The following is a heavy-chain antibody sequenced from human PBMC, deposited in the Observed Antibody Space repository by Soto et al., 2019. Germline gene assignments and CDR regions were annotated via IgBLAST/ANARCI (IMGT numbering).Heavy chain of an antibody. Sequence: SVKVSCKASGGTFSSYAISWVRQAPGQGLEWMGGIIPIFGTANYAQKFQGRVTITADESTSTAYMELSSLRSEDTAVYYCARDLRFLDDQLGFDPWGQGTLVTVSS. CDR2: IIPIFGTA. V-gene: IGHV1-69*13. J-gene: IGHJ5*02. CDR1: GGTFSSYA. CDR3: ARDLRFLDDQLGFDP. D-gene: IGHD3-3*01.